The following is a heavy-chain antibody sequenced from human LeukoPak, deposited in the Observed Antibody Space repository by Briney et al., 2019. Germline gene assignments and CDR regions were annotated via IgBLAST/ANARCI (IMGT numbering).Heavy chain of an antibody. CDR2: IYYSGST. D-gene: IGHD1-20*01. J-gene: IGHJ5*02. Sequence: SETLSLTCTVSGGSISSHYWSWIRQPPGKGLEWIGYIYYSGSTNYNPSLKSRVTISVDTSKNQFSLKLNSVTAADTAVYYCARERGITGTTRWFDPWGQGTLVTVSS. V-gene: IGHV4-59*11. CDR3: ARERGITGTTRWFDP. CDR1: GGSISSHY.